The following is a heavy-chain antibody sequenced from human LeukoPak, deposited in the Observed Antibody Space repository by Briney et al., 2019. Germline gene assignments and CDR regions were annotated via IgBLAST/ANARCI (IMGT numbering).Heavy chain of an antibody. D-gene: IGHD4-23*01. CDR2: IDWDDDK. Sequence: ESGPTLVNPTQTLTLTCTFSGFSLSTSGMCVSWIRQPPGKALEWLARIDWDDDKYYSTSLKTRLTISKDTSKNQVVLTMTNMDPVDTATYYCARSSVVTRNYYYYYMDVWGKGTTVTVSS. V-gene: IGHV2-70*11. CDR1: GFSLSTSGMC. CDR3: ARSSVVTRNYYYYYMDV. J-gene: IGHJ6*03.